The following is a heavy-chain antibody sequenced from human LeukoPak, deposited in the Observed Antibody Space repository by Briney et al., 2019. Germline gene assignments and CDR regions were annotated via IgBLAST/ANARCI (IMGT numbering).Heavy chain of an antibody. Sequence: PGGSLRLSCAASGFTFSSYAMHWVRQAPGKGLEWEAVISYDGSNKYYADSVKGRFTISRDNSKNTLYLQMNSLRAEDTAVYYCARDDAFDIWGQGTMVTVSS. CDR3: ARDDAFDI. J-gene: IGHJ3*02. CDR2: ISYDGSNK. CDR1: GFTFSSYA. V-gene: IGHV3-30-3*01.